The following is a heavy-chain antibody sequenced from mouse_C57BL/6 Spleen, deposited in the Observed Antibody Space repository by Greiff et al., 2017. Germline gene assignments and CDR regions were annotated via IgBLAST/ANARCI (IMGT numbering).Heavy chain of an antibody. V-gene: IGHV1-42*01. CDR1: GYSFTGYY. CDR2: INPSTGGT. J-gene: IGHJ3*01. D-gene: IGHD2-4*01. CDR3: ASRYDYVTWFAY. Sequence: EVQLQQSGPELVKPGASVKISCKASGYSFTGYYMNWVKQSPEKSLEWIGEINPSTGGTTYNQKFKAKATLTVDKSSSTAYMQLKSLTSEDSAVYYCASRYDYVTWFAYWGQGTLVTVSA.